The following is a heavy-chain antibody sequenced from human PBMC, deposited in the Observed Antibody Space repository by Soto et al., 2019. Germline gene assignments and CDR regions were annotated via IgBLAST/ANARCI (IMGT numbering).Heavy chain of an antibody. CDR1: GFTFSSYS. V-gene: IGHV3-21*01. CDR2: ISSSSSYI. Sequence: EVQLVESGGGLVKPGGSLRLSCAASGFTFSSYSMNWVRQAPGKGLEWVSSISSSSSYIYYADSVKGRFTISRDNAKNSLYLQMNSLRAEDTAVYYCASSSSWAHFDYWGQGTLVTVSS. CDR3: ASSSSWAHFDY. D-gene: IGHD6-13*01. J-gene: IGHJ4*02.